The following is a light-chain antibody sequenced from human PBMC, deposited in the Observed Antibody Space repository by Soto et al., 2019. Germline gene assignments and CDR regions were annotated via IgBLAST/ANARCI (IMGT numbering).Light chain of an antibody. Sequence: EIVLTQSPGTRSLSPGERATLSCRASQSVSSSYLAWYQQKPGQAPRLLIYGASTRATGIPARFSGSGSGTEFTLTISSLQSEDFTVYYCQQYNNWPLTFGGGTKVDIK. CDR1: QSVSSSY. CDR3: QQYNNWPLT. J-gene: IGKJ4*01. CDR2: GAS. V-gene: IGKV3-15*01.